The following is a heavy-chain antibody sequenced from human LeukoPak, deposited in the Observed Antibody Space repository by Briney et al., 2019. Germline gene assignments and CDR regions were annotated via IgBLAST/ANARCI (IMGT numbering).Heavy chain of an antibody. J-gene: IGHJ4*02. CDR1: GFTFSSYA. V-gene: IGHV3-30*04. Sequence: PGGSLRLSCAASGFTFSSYAMHWVRQAPGKGLEWVAVISYDGSNKYYADSVKGRFTISRDNSNNTLSLQMNSLRAEDTAVYYCARHSGSYYISYYFDYWGQGTLVTVSS. D-gene: IGHD1-26*01. CDR3: ARHSGSYYISYYFDY. CDR2: ISYDGSNK.